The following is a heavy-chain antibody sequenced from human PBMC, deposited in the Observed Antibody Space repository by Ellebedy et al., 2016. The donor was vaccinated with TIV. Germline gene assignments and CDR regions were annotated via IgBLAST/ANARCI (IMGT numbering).Heavy chain of an antibody. CDR2: IMPVWGRT. CDR1: GGTFSSYG. V-gene: IGHV1-69*13. D-gene: IGHD2-15*01. J-gene: IGHJ6*02. Sequence: AASVKVSCKISGGTFSSYGFNWVRQAPGQGLEWMGGIMPVWGRTNYAQKFQGRVTVTADESTSTIWMELSSLRSEDTAVFYCARVGQHQVVYGMDVWGQGTTVTVSS. CDR3: ARVGQHQVVYGMDV.